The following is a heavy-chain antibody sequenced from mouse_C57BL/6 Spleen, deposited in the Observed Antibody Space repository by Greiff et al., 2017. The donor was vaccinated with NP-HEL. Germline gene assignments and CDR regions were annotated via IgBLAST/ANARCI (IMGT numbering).Heavy chain of an antibody. CDR3: ARDPITTVVATNYFDY. V-gene: IGHV5-4*01. CDR2: ISDGGSYT. Sequence: EVKLVESGGGLVKPGGSLKLSCAASGFTFSSYAMSWVRQTPEKRLEWVATISDGGSYTYYPDNVKGRFPISRDNAKNNLYLQMSHLKSEDTAMYYCARDPITTVVATNYFDYWGQGTTLTVSS. CDR1: GFTFSSYA. D-gene: IGHD1-1*01. J-gene: IGHJ2*01.